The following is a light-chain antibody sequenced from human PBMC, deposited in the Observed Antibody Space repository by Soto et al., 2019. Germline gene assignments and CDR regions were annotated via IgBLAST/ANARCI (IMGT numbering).Light chain of an antibody. CDR3: QVWDTNTNHVV. CDR2: DDS. J-gene: IGLJ3*02. CDR1: NIASKS. Sequence: SYELTQPPSVSVAPGQTARITCGGNNIASKSVHWYQQRPGQAPVLVLYDDSNRPSGIPARFSGSNSENTATLTISRVEAGDEADYYCQVWDTNTNHVVFGGGTKVTV. V-gene: IGLV3-21*02.